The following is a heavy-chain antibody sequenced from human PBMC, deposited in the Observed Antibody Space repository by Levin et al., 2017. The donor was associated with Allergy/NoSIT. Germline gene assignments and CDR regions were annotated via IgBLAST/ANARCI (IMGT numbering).Heavy chain of an antibody. Sequence: GESLKISCKASGYTFTSYAMNWVRQAPGQGLEWMGWINTNTGNPTYAQGFTGRFVFSLDTSVSTAYLQISSLKAEDTAVYYCARASIPRIVVVPAAINDYWGQGTLVTVSS. CDR2: INTNTGNP. CDR1: GYTFTSYA. J-gene: IGHJ4*02. V-gene: IGHV7-4-1*02. D-gene: IGHD2-2*01. CDR3: ARASIPRIVVVPAAINDY.